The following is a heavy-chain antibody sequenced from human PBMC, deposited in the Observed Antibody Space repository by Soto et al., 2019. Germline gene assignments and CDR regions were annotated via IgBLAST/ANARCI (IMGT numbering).Heavy chain of an antibody. D-gene: IGHD3-3*01. V-gene: IGHV4-30-4*01. CDR2: IYYSGST. Sequence: SETLSLTCTVSGGSISSGDYYWSWIRQPPGKGLEWIGYIYYSGSTYYNPSLKSRVTVSVDTSKNQFSLKLSSVTAADTAVYYCARERNAIFGVVITTSYYYGMDVWGQGTTVTVSS. J-gene: IGHJ6*02. CDR1: GGSISSGDYY. CDR3: ARERNAIFGVVITTSYYYGMDV.